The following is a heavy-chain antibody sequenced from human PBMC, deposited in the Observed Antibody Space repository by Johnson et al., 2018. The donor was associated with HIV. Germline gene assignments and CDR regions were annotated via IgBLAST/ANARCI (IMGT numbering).Heavy chain of an antibody. J-gene: IGHJ3*02. D-gene: IGHD6-6*01. Sequence: MQLVESGGGVVQPGGSLRLSCAASGFTFSTYGMHWVRQAPGKGLEWVAFIRYDGSNKYYADSVKGRFTISRDNAKNSLYLQMNSLRAEDTAVYYCASYSSSDAFDIWGQGTMVTVSS. CDR1: GFTFSTYG. CDR3: ASYSSSDAFDI. CDR2: IRYDGSNK. V-gene: IGHV3-30*02.